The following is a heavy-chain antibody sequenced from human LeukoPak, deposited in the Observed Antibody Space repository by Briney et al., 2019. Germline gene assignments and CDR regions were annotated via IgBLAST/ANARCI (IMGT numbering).Heavy chain of an antibody. V-gene: IGHV3-30*02. CDR1: GFTFSSYG. CDR3: XXXXXXXXWYYYYYYMDV. CDR2: IRYDGSNK. J-gene: IGHJ6*03. Sequence: PGGSLRLSCAASGFTFSSYGMHWVRQAPGKGLEWVAFIRYDGSNKYYADSVKGRFTISRDNSKNTLYLQMNSLRSEDTAGYYXXXXXXXXXWYYYYYYMDVWGKGTTVTVSS. D-gene: IGHD6-13*01.